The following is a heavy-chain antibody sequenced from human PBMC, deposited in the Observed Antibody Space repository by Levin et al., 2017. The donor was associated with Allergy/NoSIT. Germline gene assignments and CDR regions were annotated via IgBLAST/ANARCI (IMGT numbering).Heavy chain of an antibody. CDR1: GGSISSYY. CDR2: IYYSGST. J-gene: IGHJ4*02. D-gene: IGHD5-18*01. V-gene: IGHV4-59*01. CDR3: ARSPTWIQLWLD. Sequence: KSGGSLRLSCTVSGGSISSYYWSWIRQPPGKGLEWIGYIYYSGSTNYNPSLKSRVTISVDTSKNQFSLKLSSVTAADTAVYYCARSPTWIQLWLDWGQGTLVTVSS.